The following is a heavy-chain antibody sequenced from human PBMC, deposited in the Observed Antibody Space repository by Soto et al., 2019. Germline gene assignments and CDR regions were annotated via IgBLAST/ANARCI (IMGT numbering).Heavy chain of an antibody. J-gene: IGHJ4*02. CDR2: IYYSGST. Sequence: NPSETLSLTCAVYGGSFSGYYWSWIRQPPGKGLEWIGYIYYSGSTNYNPSLKSRVTISVDTSKNQFSLKLSSVTAADTAVYYCARETCSGGSCYSIVFGYWGQGTLVTV. CDR3: ARETCSGGSCYSIVFGY. CDR1: GGSFSGYY. D-gene: IGHD2-15*01. V-gene: IGHV4-59*01.